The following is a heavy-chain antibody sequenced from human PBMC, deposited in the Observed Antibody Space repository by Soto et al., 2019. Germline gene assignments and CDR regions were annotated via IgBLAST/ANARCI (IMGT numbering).Heavy chain of an antibody. D-gene: IGHD5-18*01. V-gene: IGHV4-39*01. Sequence: QLQLQESSPELVKPSETLSLTCTVSGGSISSSSYYWGWILQPPGKGLEWIGSIYYSGSTYYNPSLKSRVTISVDTSKNQFSLKLSSVTAADTAVYYCARHYSYEVFDYWGQGTLVTVSS. J-gene: IGHJ4*02. CDR1: GGSISSSSYY. CDR2: IYYSGST. CDR3: ARHYSYEVFDY.